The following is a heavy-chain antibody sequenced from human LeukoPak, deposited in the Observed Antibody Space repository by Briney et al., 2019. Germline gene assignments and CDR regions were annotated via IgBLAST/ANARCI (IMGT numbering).Heavy chain of an antibody. V-gene: IGHV4-34*01. CDR2: INHSGST. CDR3: ARASLGSGWYFDY. J-gene: IGHJ4*02. CDR1: GGSFSAYY. Sequence: SETLSLTFAVYGGSFSAYYWSWIRQPPGKGLEWIGEINHSGSTNYNPSLKSRVTISVDTSKNQFSLKLSSVTAADTAVYYCARASLGSGWYFDYWGQGTLVTVSS. D-gene: IGHD6-19*01.